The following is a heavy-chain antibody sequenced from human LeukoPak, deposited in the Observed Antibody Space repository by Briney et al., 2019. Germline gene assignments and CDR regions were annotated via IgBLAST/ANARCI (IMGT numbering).Heavy chain of an antibody. Sequence: PGGSLRLSCAASGFTFSSYWMSWVRQAPGKGLEWVANIKQDGSEKYYVDSVKGRFTISRDNAKNSLYLQMNSLRAEDTAVYYCARVLNGYDYGDYVPWFDPWGQGTLVTVSS. CDR3: ARVLNGYDYGDYVPWFDP. D-gene: IGHD4-17*01. V-gene: IGHV3-7*03. J-gene: IGHJ5*02. CDR1: GFTFSSYW. CDR2: IKQDGSEK.